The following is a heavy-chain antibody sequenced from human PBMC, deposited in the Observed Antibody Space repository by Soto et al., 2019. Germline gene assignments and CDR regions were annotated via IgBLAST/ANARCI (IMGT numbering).Heavy chain of an antibody. J-gene: IGHJ6*02. D-gene: IGHD3-9*01. CDR1: GFTFSNAW. V-gene: IGHV3-15*01. CDR3: TGLNPTGAYYDILTGYYYGMDA. CDR2: IKSKTDGGTT. Sequence: GGSLRLSCAASGFTFSNAWMSWVRQAPGKGLEWVGRIKSKTDGGTTDYAAPVKGRFTISRDDSKNTLYLQMNSLKTEDTAVYYCTGLNPTGAYYDILTGYYYGMDAWGQGTTVTVSS.